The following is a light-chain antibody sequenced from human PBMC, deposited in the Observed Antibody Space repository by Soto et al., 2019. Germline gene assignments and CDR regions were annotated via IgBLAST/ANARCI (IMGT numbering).Light chain of an antibody. CDR3: ATWDDSLNGYV. CDR2: TNN. V-gene: IGLV1-44*01. Sequence: SVLTQPPSASGTPGQRITISCSGSGSNIGSNTVTWYQQLPRTAPKLLIYTNNQRPSGVPDRFSGSKSGTSASLAISGLQSGDEADYYCATWDDSLNGYVFGTGTKVTV. CDR1: GSNIGSNT. J-gene: IGLJ1*01.